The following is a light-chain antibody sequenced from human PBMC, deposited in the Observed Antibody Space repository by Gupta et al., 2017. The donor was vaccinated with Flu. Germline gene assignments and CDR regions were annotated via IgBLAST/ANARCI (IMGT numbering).Light chain of an antibody. Sequence: GERATLPCRASQSVDGHFAWYQQKPGQAPRLVIYDVSNRATGIPASFSGSGSGTDFTLTISSLEPEDFAVYYCQQRASWPLTFGGGTNVEIK. V-gene: IGKV3-11*01. CDR2: DVS. CDR1: QSVDGH. CDR3: QQRASWPLT. J-gene: IGKJ4*01.